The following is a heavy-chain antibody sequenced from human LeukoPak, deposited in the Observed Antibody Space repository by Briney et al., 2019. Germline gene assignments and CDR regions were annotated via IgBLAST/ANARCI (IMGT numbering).Heavy chain of an antibody. Sequence: GGSLRLSCAASGFTFDNYVMAWIRQAPGKGLEWVSTISASFALTYSADSGKGRFTGSRDNSKSTLYLQMNSLRAEDTAVYYCAKDLFSGSGRAGNMDVWGKGTTVTVSS. CDR1: GFTFDNYV. V-gene: IGHV3-23*01. D-gene: IGHD3-10*01. CDR2: ISASFALT. CDR3: AKDLFSGSGRAGNMDV. J-gene: IGHJ6*03.